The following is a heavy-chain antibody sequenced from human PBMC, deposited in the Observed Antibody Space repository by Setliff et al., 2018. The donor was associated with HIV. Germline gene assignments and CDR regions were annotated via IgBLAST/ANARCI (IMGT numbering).Heavy chain of an antibody. CDR3: ARVIAVAGTHSVDY. CDR1: GGSISGSNSY. D-gene: IGHD6-19*01. V-gene: IGHV4-39*07. Sequence: SETLSLTCTVSGGSISGSNSYWGWIRQPPGKGLEWIGNIYSGGSAYYNPSLKSRITTSVDTSKNQFSLRLSSVTAADTAVYYCARVIAVAGTHSVDYWGQGTLVTVSS. CDR2: IYSGGSA. J-gene: IGHJ4*02.